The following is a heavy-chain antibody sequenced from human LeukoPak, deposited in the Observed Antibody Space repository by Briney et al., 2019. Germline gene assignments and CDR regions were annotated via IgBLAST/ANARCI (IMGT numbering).Heavy chain of an antibody. J-gene: IGHJ6*03. CDR3: AKSQRAYYYYMDV. CDR1: GFSFSGYG. CDR2: IRYDGSNQ. Sequence: GGSLRLSCVASGFSFSGYGLHWVRQAPGKGLEWVTFIRYDGSNQYYADSVKGRFTISRDNSKNTLYLQMNSLRTEDTGLYYCAKSQRAYYYYMDVWGKGTTVTVSS. V-gene: IGHV3-30*02.